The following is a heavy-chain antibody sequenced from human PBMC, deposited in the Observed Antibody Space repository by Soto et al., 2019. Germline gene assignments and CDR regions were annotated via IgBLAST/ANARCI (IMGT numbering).Heavy chain of an antibody. J-gene: IGHJ4*02. D-gene: IGHD5-12*01. CDR1: GFTFSRYS. CDR2: ISSSSSYI. V-gene: IGHV3-21*01. CDR3: AREENSGYRLGLDY. Sequence: EVQLVESGGGLVKPGGSLRLSCAASGFTFSRYSMNWVRQAPGKGLEWVSYISSSSSYIYYEDLVKGRFTISRDNAKNSLYLQMNSLRAEDTAVYYCAREENSGYRLGLDYWGQGTLVTVSS.